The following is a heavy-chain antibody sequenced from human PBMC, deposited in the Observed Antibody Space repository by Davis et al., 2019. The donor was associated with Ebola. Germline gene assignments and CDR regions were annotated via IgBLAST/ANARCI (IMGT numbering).Heavy chain of an antibody. CDR1: GYTFSNYG. V-gene: IGHV1-69*04. CDR2: IIPILGIA. J-gene: IGHJ4*02. Sequence: SVKVSCKASGYTFSNYGFAWVRQAPGQGLEWMGRIIPILGIANYAQQFQGRVTITVDKSTSTAFMELSSLRSEETAVYYCAGDSSGYGADYWGQGTLVTVSS. D-gene: IGHD3-22*01. CDR3: AGDSSGYGADY.